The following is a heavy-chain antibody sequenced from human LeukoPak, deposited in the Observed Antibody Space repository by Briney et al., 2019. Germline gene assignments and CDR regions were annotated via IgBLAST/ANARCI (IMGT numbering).Heavy chain of an antibody. V-gene: IGHV4-4*02. CDR3: ARGIYDILTGYNDAFDI. J-gene: IGHJ3*02. D-gene: IGHD3-9*01. CDR2: IYYSGST. Sequence: PSGTLSLTCAVSGGSISSSNWWSWIRQPPGKGLEWIGYIYYSGSTNYNPSLKSRVTISVDTSKNQFSLKLSSVTAADTAVYYCARGIYDILTGYNDAFDIWGQGTMVTVSS. CDR1: GGSISSSNW.